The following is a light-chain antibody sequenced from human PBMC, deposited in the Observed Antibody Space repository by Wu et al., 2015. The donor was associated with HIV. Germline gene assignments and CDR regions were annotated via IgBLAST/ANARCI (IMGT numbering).Light chain of an antibody. CDR1: QSINSN. J-gene: IGKJ2*01. V-gene: IGKV3-15*01. CDR3: QQSYSMSYT. CDR2: AAS. Sequence: EIVMTQSPATLSVSPGERATLSCRTSQSINSNLAWYQQKPGQAPRLFIYAASTRATGIPARFSGSGSGTDFTLTISSLQPEDFATYYCQQSYSMSYTFGQGTKLEIK.